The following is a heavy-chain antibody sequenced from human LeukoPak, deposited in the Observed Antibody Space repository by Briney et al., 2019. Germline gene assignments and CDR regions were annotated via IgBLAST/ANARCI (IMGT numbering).Heavy chain of an antibody. V-gene: IGHV4-38-2*02. J-gene: IGHJ4*02. D-gene: IGHD6-6*01. CDR1: GGSISSYY. Sequence: KPSETLSLTCTVSGGSISSYYWSWIRQPPGKGLEWIGSIYHSGSTYYNPSLKSRVTISVDTSKNQFSLKLSSVTAADTAVYYCARVAGSSSSYFDYWGQGTLVTVSS. CDR3: ARVAGSSSSYFDY. CDR2: IYHSGST.